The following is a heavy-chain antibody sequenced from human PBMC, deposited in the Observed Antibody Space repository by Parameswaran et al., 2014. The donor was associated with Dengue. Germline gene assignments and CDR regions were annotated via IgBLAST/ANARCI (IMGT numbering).Heavy chain of an antibody. D-gene: IGHD1-26*01. CDR3: ARDIGGSYYGDPGWFDP. Sequence: WVRQAPGQGLEWMGWINPNSGGTNYAQKFQGRVTMTRDTSISTAYMELSRLRSDDTAVYYCARDIGGSYYGDPGWFDPWGQGTLVTVSS. J-gene: IGHJ5*02. CDR2: INPNSGGT. V-gene: IGHV1-2*02.